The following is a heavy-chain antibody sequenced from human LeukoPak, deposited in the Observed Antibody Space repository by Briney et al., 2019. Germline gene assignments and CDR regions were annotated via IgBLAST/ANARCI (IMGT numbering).Heavy chain of an antibody. J-gene: IGHJ5*02. Sequence: GGSLRPSWAASGFSFSSYEMSWVRQAPGRGVEWVSFISSSGSTIYCADSVRGGFTISRDNAQNSLYLQMTSLRAEDTAVYYCAGGGSYWSWFDPWGQGTLVTVSS. CDR1: GFSFSSYE. CDR3: AGGGSYWSWFDP. D-gene: IGHD1-26*01. V-gene: IGHV3-48*03. CDR2: ISSSGSTI.